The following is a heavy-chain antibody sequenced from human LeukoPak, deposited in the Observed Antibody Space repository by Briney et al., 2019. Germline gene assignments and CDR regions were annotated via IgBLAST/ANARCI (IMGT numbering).Heavy chain of an antibody. CDR2: ISGSGIRT. J-gene: IGHJ4*02. CDR1: GFTFSSYA. Sequence: GSLRLSCAASGFTFSSYALNWVRQAPGKGLEYLPGISGSGIRTYYADSVKGRFTISRDNSKNTLYLQMNSLRADDTAMYYCARGDIVVVTATPFDYWGQGTLVTVSS. V-gene: IGHV3-23*01. CDR3: ARGDIVVVTATPFDY. D-gene: IGHD2-21*02.